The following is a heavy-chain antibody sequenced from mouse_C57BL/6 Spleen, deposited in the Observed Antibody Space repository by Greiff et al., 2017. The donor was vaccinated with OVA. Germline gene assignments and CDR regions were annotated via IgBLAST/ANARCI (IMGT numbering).Heavy chain of an antibody. V-gene: IGHV1-18*01. J-gene: IGHJ1*03. CDR1: GYTFTDYN. D-gene: IGHD1-1*01. CDR3: ARLTTVVAPYFDV. CDR2: INPNNGGT. Sequence: EVKLQESGPELVKPGASVKIPCKASGYTFTDYNMDWVKQSHGKSLEWIGDINPNNGGTIYNQKFKGKATLTVDKSSSTAYMELRSLTSEDTAVYYCARLTTVVAPYFDVWGTGTTVTVSS.